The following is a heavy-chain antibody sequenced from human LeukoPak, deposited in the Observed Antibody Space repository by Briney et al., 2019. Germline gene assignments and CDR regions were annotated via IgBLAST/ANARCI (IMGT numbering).Heavy chain of an antibody. D-gene: IGHD3-16*01. Sequence: PGGSLRLSCAASGFTFSSYAMSWVRQAPGKGLEWVSAISGSGGSTYYADSVKGRFTISRDNSKNTLYLQMNSRRAEDTAVYYCAKESYGMSSGWGSYDSMRFFDYWGQGTLVTVSS. V-gene: IGHV3-23*01. CDR1: GFTFSSYA. J-gene: IGHJ4*02. CDR3: AKESYGMSSGWGSYDSMRFFDY. CDR2: ISGSGGST.